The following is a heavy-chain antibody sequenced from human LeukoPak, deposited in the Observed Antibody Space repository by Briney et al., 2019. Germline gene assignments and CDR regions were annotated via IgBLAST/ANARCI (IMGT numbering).Heavy chain of an antibody. D-gene: IGHD6-19*01. CDR1: GYTFSNYG. Sequence: ASVKVSCKASGYTFSNYGISWVRQAPGLGLEWMGWTSYNGNTNYAQKFQDRVTMTTGTSTTTAYMELRSLESDDTAVYYCARHSGSGWQALGYWGQGTLLTVSS. J-gene: IGHJ4*02. CDR2: TSYNGNT. V-gene: IGHV1-18*04. CDR3: ARHSGSGWQALGY.